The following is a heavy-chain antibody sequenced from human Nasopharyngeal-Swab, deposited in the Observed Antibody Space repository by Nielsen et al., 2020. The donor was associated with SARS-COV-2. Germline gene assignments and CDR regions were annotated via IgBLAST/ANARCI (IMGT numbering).Heavy chain of an antibody. CDR1: GFTFSSYE. CDR3: ALLGGYCTNGVCQRL. CDR2: ISSSGSTI. V-gene: IGHV3-48*03. J-gene: IGHJ4*02. D-gene: IGHD2-8*01. Sequence: GGSLRLSCAASGFTFSSYEMNWVRQAPGKGLEWVSYISSSGSTIYYADSVKGRFTISRDNAKNSLYLQMNSLRAEDTAVYYCALLGGYCTNGVCQRLWGQGTLVTVSS.